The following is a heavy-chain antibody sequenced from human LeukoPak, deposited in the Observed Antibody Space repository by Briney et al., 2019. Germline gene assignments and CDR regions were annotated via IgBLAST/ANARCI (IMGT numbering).Heavy chain of an antibody. D-gene: IGHD2-15*01. CDR3: ATYGLGYCSGGSCYSPLEFDY. V-gene: IGHV1-18*04. Sequence: ASVKVSCKASGYTFTSYGISWVRQAPGQGLEWMGWISAYNGNTNYAQKLQGRVTMTTDTSTSTAYMELRSLRSDDTAVYYCATYGLGYCSGGSCYSPLEFDYWGQGTLVTVSS. CDR1: GYTFTSYG. J-gene: IGHJ4*02. CDR2: ISAYNGNT.